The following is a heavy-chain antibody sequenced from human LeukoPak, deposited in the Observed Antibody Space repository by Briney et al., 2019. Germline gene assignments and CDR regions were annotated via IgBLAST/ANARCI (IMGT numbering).Heavy chain of an antibody. CDR2: ISSGGSSV. D-gene: IGHD3-22*01. V-gene: IGHV3-11*01. J-gene: IGHJ4*02. Sequence: PGGSLRLSCAASGFTFSDHYMNWIRQAPGKGLEWVSYISSGGSSVYYADSVKGRFTISRDNAKNSLFLQMNSLRAEDTAVYYCARGHYYDTRGYPPDYWGQGTLVTVSS. CDR1: GFTFSDHY. CDR3: ARGHYYDTRGYPPDY.